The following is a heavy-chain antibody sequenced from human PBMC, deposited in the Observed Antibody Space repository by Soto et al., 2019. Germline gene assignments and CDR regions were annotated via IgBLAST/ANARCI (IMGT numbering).Heavy chain of an antibody. CDR3: ARDHRDYYYGMDV. J-gene: IGHJ6*02. CDR1: GYTFTGYD. Sequence: ASVKVSCKASGYTFTGYDMHWVRQAPGQGLEWMGWINPNSGGTNYAQKFQGWVTMNRDTSISTAYMELSRLRSDDTAVYYCARDHRDYYYGMDVWGQGTTVTVSS. V-gene: IGHV1-2*04. D-gene: IGHD3-10*01. CDR2: INPNSGGT.